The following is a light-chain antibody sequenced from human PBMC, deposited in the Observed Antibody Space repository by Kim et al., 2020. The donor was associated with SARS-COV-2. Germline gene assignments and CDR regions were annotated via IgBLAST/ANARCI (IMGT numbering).Light chain of an antibody. CDR2: AAS. CDR1: QAIYNH. Sequence: DVQLTQSPSSVSAFVGDTVTITCRASQAIYNHLAWFQQKPGKAPKSLIYAASNSQSGVPSKFRGSGSETHFILTINSLQPEDSATYYCQQYNTYPITFGRGTRLEIK. V-gene: IGKV1-16*02. J-gene: IGKJ5*01. CDR3: QQYNTYPIT.